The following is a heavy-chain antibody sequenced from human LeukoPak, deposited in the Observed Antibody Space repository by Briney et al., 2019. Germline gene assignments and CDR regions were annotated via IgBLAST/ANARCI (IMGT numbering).Heavy chain of an antibody. V-gene: IGHV4-59*01. D-gene: IGHD5-18*01. CDR1: GGSISSYY. Sequence: SETLSLTCTVSGGSISSYYWSWIRQPPGKGLEWIGYIYYSGSTNYNPSLKSRVTISVDTSKNQFSLKLSSVTAADMAVYYCARLIELREFFDYWGQGTLVTVSS. J-gene: IGHJ4*02. CDR2: IYYSGST. CDR3: ARLIELREFFDY.